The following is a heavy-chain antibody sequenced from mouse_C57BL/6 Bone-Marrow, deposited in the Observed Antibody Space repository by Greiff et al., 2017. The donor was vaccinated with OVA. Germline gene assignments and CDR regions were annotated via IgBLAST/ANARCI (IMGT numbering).Heavy chain of an antibody. D-gene: IGHD1-1*01. CDR3: ARSGDYGSSYNWYFDV. Sequence: QVQLQQPGAELVKPGASVKLSCKASGYTFTSYWMHWVKQRPGRGLEWIGRIDPNSGGTKYNEKFKSKATLTVDKPSSTAYMQLSSLTSEDSAVYYCARSGDYGSSYNWYFDVWGTVTTVTVSS. J-gene: IGHJ1*03. V-gene: IGHV1-72*01. CDR1: GYTFTSYW. CDR2: IDPNSGGT.